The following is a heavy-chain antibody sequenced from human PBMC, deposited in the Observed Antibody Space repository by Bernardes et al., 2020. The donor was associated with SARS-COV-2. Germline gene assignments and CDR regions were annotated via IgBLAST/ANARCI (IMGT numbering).Heavy chain of an antibody. CDR3: ARGLRGVVPAALGIGYYYYYGMDV. D-gene: IGHD2-2*01. Sequence: SETLSLTCAVFGGSLSDYYWSWIRQTPGKGLEWIGEINDSGSPDYNPSLKSRATISVDTSKKQVSLKLASVTAADTAVYYCARGLRGVVPAALGIGYYYYYGMDVWGQGTTVTVSS. CDR1: GGSLSDYY. J-gene: IGHJ6*02. V-gene: IGHV4-34*01. CDR2: INDSGSP.